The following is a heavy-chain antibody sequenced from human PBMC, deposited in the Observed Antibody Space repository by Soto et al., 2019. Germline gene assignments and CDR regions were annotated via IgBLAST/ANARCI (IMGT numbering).Heavy chain of an antibody. CDR3: ARHSSFGRGSHCPHFDY. Sequence: QLQLQESGPGLVKPSETLSLTCTVSGGSISSSSYYWGWIRQPPGKGLEWIGSIYYSGSTYYNPSLKRRVALAVDTSKNQSSLKLSSVTAAETAVYYCARHSSFGRGSHCPHFDYWGQGTLVTVSS. D-gene: IGHD1-26*01. V-gene: IGHV4-39*01. CDR2: IYYSGST. CDR1: GGSISSSSYY. J-gene: IGHJ4*02.